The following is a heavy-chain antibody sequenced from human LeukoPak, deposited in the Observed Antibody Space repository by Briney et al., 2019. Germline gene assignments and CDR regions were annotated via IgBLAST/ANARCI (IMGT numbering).Heavy chain of an antibody. CDR1: GFTFSIYA. CDR3: AKIRNSGSYHGAFDI. J-gene: IGHJ3*02. V-gene: IGHV3-23*01. CDR2: ISGSGGST. D-gene: IGHD1-26*01. Sequence: GGSLRLSCAASGFTFSIYAMSWVRQAPGKGLEWVSAISGSGGSTYYADSVKGRFTISRDNSKNTLYLQMNSLRAEDTAVYYCAKIRNSGSYHGAFDIWGQGTMVTVSS.